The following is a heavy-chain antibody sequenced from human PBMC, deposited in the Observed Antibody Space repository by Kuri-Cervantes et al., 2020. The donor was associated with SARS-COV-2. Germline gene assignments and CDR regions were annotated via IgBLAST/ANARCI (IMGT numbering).Heavy chain of an antibody. J-gene: IGHJ3*02. D-gene: IGHD6-13*01. Sequence: GESLKISCKGSGYSFTSYWIGWVRQAPGKGLEWVSSISSSSSYIYYADSVKGRFTISRDNAKNSLYLQMNSLRAEDTAVYYCARERGSSWYSSKAFDIWGQGTMVTVSS. V-gene: IGHV3-21*01. CDR1: GYSFTSYW. CDR2: ISSSSSYI. CDR3: ARERGSSWYSSKAFDI.